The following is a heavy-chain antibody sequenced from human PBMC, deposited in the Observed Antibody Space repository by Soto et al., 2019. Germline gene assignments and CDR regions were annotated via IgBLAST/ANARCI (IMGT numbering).Heavy chain of an antibody. CDR3: AREIVTAGGNNYFDP. D-gene: IGHD2-21*02. Sequence: PSETLTVTCGFSGGTVASSHWWSWFRQSPGRGLEWIGNVYHTGDTNFNPSLQSRVTFSVDKSNNQFSLRLTSVTAADTAVYFCAREIVTAGGNNYFDPWGPGTLVTVSS. CDR2: VYHTGDT. CDR1: GGTVASSHW. J-gene: IGHJ5*02. V-gene: IGHV4-4*02.